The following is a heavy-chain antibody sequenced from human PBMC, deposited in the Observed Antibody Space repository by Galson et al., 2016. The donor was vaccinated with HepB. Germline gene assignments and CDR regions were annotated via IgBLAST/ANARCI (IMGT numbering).Heavy chain of an antibody. Sequence: SETLSLTCTVSGDSFRGRSFYWAWIRQPPGKGLEWIGSISYNGGTSYNPSLKSRVTISIDTSKYQFSLELTSVTAADTAVYYCARALRDFWGGCYTRGFDYWGLGTLVTVSS. V-gene: IGHV4-39*07. CDR1: GDSFRGRSFY. J-gene: IGHJ4*02. CDR3: ARALRDFWGGCYTRGFDY. CDR2: ISYNGGT. D-gene: IGHD3-3*01.